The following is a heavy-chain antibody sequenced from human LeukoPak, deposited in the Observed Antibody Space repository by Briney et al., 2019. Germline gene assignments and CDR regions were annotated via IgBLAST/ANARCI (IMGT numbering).Heavy chain of an antibody. CDR1: DGSISSSSYY. J-gene: IGHJ5*02. Sequence: PSETLSLTCTVSDGSISSSSYYWGWIRQPPGKGLEWIGSIYYSGNTYYNPSLKSRVTISVDTSKNQFSLKLSSVTAADTAVYYCARGIGYCSSTSCRNWFDPWGQGTLVTVSS. CDR3: ARGIGYCSSTSCRNWFDP. V-gene: IGHV4-39*07. CDR2: IYYSGNT. D-gene: IGHD2-2*01.